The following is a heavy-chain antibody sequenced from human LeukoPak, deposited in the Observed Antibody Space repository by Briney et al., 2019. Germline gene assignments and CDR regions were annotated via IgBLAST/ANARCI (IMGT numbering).Heavy chain of an antibody. CDR3: AKTDGVAAADY. D-gene: IGHD6-13*01. J-gene: IGHJ4*02. V-gene: IGHV3-23*01. CDR2: ISSGGDGR. Sequence: GGSLRLSCAASGFTFSTYAKSWVRQAPGRGLEWISGISSGGDGRNYADSVKGRFTISRDNSKNTLYLQMNSLRAEDTATFYCAKTDGVAAADYWGQGTLVTVSS. CDR1: GFTFSTYA.